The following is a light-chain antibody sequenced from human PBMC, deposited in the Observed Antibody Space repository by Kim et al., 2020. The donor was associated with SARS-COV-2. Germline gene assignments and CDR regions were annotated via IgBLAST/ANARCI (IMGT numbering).Light chain of an antibody. Sequence: SSELTQDPAVSVALGQTVRITCQGDSLRSYYSNWYQQKPGQAPVVFIYGTNNRPSGIPDRFSGSSSGNTASLIITGSQAVDEAYYYCNSRDYVFGTGAKVTVL. J-gene: IGLJ1*01. CDR3: NSRDYV. CDR2: GTN. V-gene: IGLV3-19*01. CDR1: SLRSYY.